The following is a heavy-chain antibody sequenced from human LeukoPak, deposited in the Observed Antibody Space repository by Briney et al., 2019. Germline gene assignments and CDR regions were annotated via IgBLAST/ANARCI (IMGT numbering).Heavy chain of an antibody. V-gene: IGHV3-48*02. Sequence: GGSLRLSCAASGFTFSSYSMNWVRQAPGKGLEWVSYISSSSSTIYYADSVKGRFTISRDNAKNSLYLQMDSLRDEDTAVYYCARDASPYGDYEWTPASNWFDPWGQGTLVTVSS. CDR1: GFTFSSYS. CDR2: ISSSSSTI. D-gene: IGHD4-17*01. CDR3: ARDASPYGDYEWTPASNWFDP. J-gene: IGHJ5*02.